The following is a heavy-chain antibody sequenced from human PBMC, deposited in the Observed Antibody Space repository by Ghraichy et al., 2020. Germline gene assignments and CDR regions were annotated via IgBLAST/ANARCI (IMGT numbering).Heavy chain of an antibody. D-gene: IGHD4-17*01. Sequence: SQTLSLTCGVSGDSINSGGSYWNWIRQHPGKGLEWIGYIYHNGDTYYNPSLKSRVTISVDTSKNQFSLKMTYVTAADTAIYYCARDRNDYGKGGDFDYWGQGTLVTVSS. CDR3: ARDRNDYGKGGDFDY. CDR1: GDSINSGGSY. V-gene: IGHV4-31*02. J-gene: IGHJ4*02. CDR2: IYHNGDT.